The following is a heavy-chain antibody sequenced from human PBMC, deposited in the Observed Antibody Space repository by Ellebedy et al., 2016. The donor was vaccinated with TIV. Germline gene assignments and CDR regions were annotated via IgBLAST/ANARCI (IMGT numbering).Heavy chain of an antibody. J-gene: IGHJ4*02. CDR3: AKGRGGGSDSSAPRYYFDY. V-gene: IGHV3-23*01. CDR2: ISHTGSRT. CDR1: GFSFSSYA. D-gene: IGHD6-19*01. Sequence: GESLKISCAASGFSFSSYAMSWVRQAPGTGLEWVSTISHTGSRTYYANSVEGRFIISRDNSKRTLYLQMNSLRAEDTAVDYCAKGRGGGSDSSAPRYYFDYWGLGTLVTVSS.